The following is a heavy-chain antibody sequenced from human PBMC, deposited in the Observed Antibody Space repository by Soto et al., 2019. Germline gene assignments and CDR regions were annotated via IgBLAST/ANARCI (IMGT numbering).Heavy chain of an antibody. Sequence: SVKVSCKASGFTFTSSAVQWVRQARGQRLEWIGWIVVGSGNTNYAQKFQERVTITRDMSTSTAYMELSSLRSEDTAVYYCAARHYCSGGSCYDYYYYYMDVWGKGTTVTVSS. CDR3: AARHYCSGGSCYDYYYYYMDV. CDR2: IVVGSGNT. CDR1: GFTFTSSA. D-gene: IGHD2-15*01. V-gene: IGHV1-58*01. J-gene: IGHJ6*03.